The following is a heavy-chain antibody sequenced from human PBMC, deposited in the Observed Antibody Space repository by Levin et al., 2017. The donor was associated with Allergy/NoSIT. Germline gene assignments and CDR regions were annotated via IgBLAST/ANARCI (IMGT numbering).Heavy chain of an antibody. V-gene: IGHV3-74*01. CDR1: GFPFSTHY. CDR2: ISDDTSKT. D-gene: IGHD1-26*01. Sequence: QTGGSLRLSCAGSGFPFSTHYMHWVRQAPGKGLVWVSRISDDTSKTNYADSVKGRFTISRDNAKDTLFLQMNSLRAEDTAVYYCARGIVGASVAFDIWGHGTLVTVSS. J-gene: IGHJ3*02. CDR3: ARGIVGASVAFDI.